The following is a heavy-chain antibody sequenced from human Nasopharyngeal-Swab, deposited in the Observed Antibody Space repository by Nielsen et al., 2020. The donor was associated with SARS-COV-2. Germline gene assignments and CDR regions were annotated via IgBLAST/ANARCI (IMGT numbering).Heavy chain of an antibody. CDR1: GFTFSSHG. Sequence: GESLKISCAASGFTFSSHGMHWVRQAPGKGLEWVASIWYDGSDKYYADSVKGRFTISRDNAKNTLYLQMNSLRSEDTAVYKCAKDGIEEGGLSAGYGLDVWGQGTTVTVSS. J-gene: IGHJ6*02. V-gene: IGHV3-30*02. D-gene: IGHD6-19*01. CDR2: IWYDGSDK. CDR3: AKDGIEEGGLSAGYGLDV.